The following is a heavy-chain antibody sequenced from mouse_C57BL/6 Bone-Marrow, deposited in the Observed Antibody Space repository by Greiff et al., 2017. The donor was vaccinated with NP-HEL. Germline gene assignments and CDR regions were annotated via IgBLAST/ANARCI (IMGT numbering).Heavy chain of an antibody. CDR3: ARVPAY. V-gene: IGHV1-81*01. D-gene: IGHD6-1*01. J-gene: IGHJ3*01. CDR2: IYPRSGNT. CDR1: GYTFTSYG. Sequence: VQLQQSGAELARPGASVKLSCKASGYTFTSYGISWVKQRTGQGLEWIGEIYPRSGNTNYNGKFKGKATLTADKSSSTAYMQLSSLTSEDSAVYFCARVPAYWGQGTLVTVSA.